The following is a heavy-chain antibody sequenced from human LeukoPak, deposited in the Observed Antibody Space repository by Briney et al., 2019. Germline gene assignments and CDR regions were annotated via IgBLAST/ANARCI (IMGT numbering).Heavy chain of an antibody. Sequence: GGSLRLSCAASGFTSSRMSWVRQAPGKGLEWVANIREDGSENYYADSVKGRFTISRDNAKNSLYLQMNSLRAGDTAVYYCARTMVRGLYAFDIWGQGTMVTVSS. V-gene: IGHV3-7*01. CDR3: ARTMVRGLYAFDI. D-gene: IGHD3-10*01. CDR2: IREDGSEN. J-gene: IGHJ3*02. CDR1: GFTSSR.